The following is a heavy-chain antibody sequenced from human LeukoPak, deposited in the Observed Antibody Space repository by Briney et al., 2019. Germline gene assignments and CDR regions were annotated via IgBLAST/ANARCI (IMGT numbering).Heavy chain of an antibody. CDR3: AKDEGRFDS. J-gene: IGHJ5*01. V-gene: IGHV1-18*01. Sequence: ASVKVSCKGSGYPFTKSGIAWVRQAPGQGLEWMGWISTFTGDTNYAQKFQTRVTMTTDTSTTTVYMELKSLTSDDSAVYYCAKDEGRFDSWGQGTLVTVSS. CDR2: ISTFTGDT. CDR1: GYPFTKSG.